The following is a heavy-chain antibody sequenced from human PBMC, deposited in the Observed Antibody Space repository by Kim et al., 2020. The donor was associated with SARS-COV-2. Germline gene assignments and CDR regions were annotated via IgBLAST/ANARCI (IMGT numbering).Heavy chain of an antibody. CDR3: ANLRPRMAYYGSGGCDY. CDR1: GGSFSSDY. V-gene: IGHV4-34*01. D-gene: IGHD3-10*01. J-gene: IGHJ4*01. Sequence: SETLSLTCAVYGGSFSSDYWSWIRQPPGKGLEWIGEINHRGSTNYKPSLKSRVTISVDTSKNQFSLKLRSVTAADTAVYYCANLRPRMAYYGSGGCDYWG. CDR2: INHRGST.